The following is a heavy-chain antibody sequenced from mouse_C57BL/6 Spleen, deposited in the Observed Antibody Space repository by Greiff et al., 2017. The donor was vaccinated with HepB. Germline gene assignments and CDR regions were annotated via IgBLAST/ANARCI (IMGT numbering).Heavy chain of an antibody. CDR2: IYPGSGST. Sequence: VQLQQSGAELVKPGASVKMSCKASGYTFTSYWITWVKQRPGQGLEWIGDIYPGSGSTNYNEKFKSKATLTVDTSSSTAYMQLSSLTSEDSAVYYCARPYSNYGTWFAYWGQGTLVTVSA. CDR1: GYTFTSYW. CDR3: ARPYSNYGTWFAY. V-gene: IGHV1-55*01. D-gene: IGHD2-5*01. J-gene: IGHJ3*01.